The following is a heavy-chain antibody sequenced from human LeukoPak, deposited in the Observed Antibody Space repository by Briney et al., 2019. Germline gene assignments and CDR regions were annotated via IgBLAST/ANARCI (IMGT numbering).Heavy chain of an antibody. J-gene: IGHJ6*02. Sequence: SETLSLTCAVYGGSFNAYFWSWIRQPPGKGLEWIGEITHSGSTKYNTSLKSRVTMSLDTSKNQFSLELSSVTAADTAVYYCARGPIGYYYGLDVWGQGTTVTVSS. CDR2: ITHSGST. V-gene: IGHV4-34*01. CDR3: ARGPIGYYYGLDV. CDR1: GGSFNAYF. D-gene: IGHD3-16*02.